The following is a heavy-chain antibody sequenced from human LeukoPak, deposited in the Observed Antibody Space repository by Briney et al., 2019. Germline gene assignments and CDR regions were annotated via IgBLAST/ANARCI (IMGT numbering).Heavy chain of an antibody. J-gene: IGHJ3*02. Sequence: GGSLRLSCAACGFTFDDYAMHWVRQAPGKGLEWVSGISWNSGSIGYADSVKGRFTISRDNAKNSLYLQMNSLRAEDTALYYCAKSKYYYDSSGRGGDSGVAFDIWGQGTMVTVSS. CDR3: AKSKYYYDSSGRGGDSGVAFDI. CDR1: GFTFDDYA. D-gene: IGHD3-22*01. CDR2: ISWNSGSI. V-gene: IGHV3-9*01.